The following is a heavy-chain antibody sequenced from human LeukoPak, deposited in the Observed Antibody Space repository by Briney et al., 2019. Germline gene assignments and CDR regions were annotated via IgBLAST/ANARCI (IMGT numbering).Heavy chain of an antibody. CDR2: IYYSGST. D-gene: IGHD3-22*01. CDR3: ARGLRGSGDSS. CDR1: GGSISSCGYY. V-gene: IGHV4-31*03. Sequence: SETLSLTCTVSGGSISSCGYYWSWIRQHPGKGLEWIGYIYYSGSTYYNPSLKSRVTISVDTSKNQFSLKLSSVTAADTAVYYCARGLRGSGDSSWGQGTLVTVSS. J-gene: IGHJ4*02.